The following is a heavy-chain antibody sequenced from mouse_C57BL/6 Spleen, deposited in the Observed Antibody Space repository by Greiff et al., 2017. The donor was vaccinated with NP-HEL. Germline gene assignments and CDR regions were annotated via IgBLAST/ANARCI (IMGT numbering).Heavy chain of an antibody. J-gene: IGHJ2*01. D-gene: IGHD2-12*01. V-gene: IGHV14-4*01. CDR3: TTSDDAFDY. CDR1: GFNIKDDY. CDR2: IDPENGDT. Sequence: VQLQQSGAELVRPGASVKLSCTAPGFNIKDDYMHWVKQRPEQGLEWIGWIDPENGDTEYASKFQGKATITADTSSNTAYLQLSSLTSEDTAVYYCTTSDDAFDYWGQGTTLTVSS.